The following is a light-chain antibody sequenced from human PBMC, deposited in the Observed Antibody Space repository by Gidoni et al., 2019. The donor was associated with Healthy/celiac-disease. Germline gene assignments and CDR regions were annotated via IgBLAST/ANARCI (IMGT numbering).Light chain of an antibody. Sequence: EIVLTQSPGTLSLSPGERATLSCRASQSVTNNYLAWYQQKPGQAPRLVIYDASNRATGIPDRFSGSGSGPDFTLTISRLVPEDFAVYYCQQSGSSPYTFGQGSKLEIK. CDR3: QQSGSSPYT. J-gene: IGKJ2*01. CDR2: DAS. CDR1: QSVTNNY. V-gene: IGKV3-20*01.